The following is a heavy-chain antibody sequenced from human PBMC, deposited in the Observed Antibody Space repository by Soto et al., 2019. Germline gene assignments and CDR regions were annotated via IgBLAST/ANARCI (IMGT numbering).Heavy chain of an antibody. J-gene: IGHJ6*02. CDR1: GGSISSGDYY. CDR3: ARALYSNLPGDCGMDV. D-gene: IGHD4-4*01. CDR2: IYYSGST. V-gene: IGHV4-30-4*01. Sequence: PSETLSLTCTVSGGSISSGDYYWGWIRQPPGKGLEWIGYIYYSGSTYYNPSLKSRVTISVDTSKNLFSLKLSSVTAADTAVYYCARALYSNLPGDCGMDVWGQRTTVTGFS.